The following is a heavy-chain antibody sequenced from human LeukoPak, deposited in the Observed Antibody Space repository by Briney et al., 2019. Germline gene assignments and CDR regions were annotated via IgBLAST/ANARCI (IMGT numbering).Heavy chain of an antibody. V-gene: IGHV1-24*01. D-gene: IGHD6-13*01. Sequence: ASVKVSCKVSGYTLTELSMHCVRQAPGKGLEWMGGLDPEDGETIYAQKFQGRVTMTKDTSTDTPYIELRSLTSEHTAVYYGATEPTERDSSSWHPFDPWGQGTLVTLS. CDR1: GYTLTELS. J-gene: IGHJ5*02. CDR2: LDPEDGET. CDR3: ATEPTERDSSSWHPFDP.